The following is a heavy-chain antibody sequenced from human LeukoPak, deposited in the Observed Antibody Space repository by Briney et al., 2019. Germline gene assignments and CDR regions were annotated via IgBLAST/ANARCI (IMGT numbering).Heavy chain of an antibody. D-gene: IGHD1-26*01. Sequence: GESLKISCKGSGYSFTSYWIGWVRQMPGKGLEWMGIIYPGDSDTRYSPSFQGQVTISADKSISTAYLRWSSLKASDTAMYYCARLYSGSAPLVDYWGQGTLVTVSP. J-gene: IGHJ4*02. CDR3: ARLYSGSAPLVDY. V-gene: IGHV5-51*01. CDR1: GYSFTSYW. CDR2: IYPGDSDT.